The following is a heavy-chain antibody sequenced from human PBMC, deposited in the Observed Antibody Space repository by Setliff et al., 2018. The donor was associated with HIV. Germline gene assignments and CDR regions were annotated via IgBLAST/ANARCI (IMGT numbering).Heavy chain of an antibody. CDR3: VRDLRIAVAGGDY. D-gene: IGHD6-19*01. V-gene: IGHV3-7*03. J-gene: IGHJ4*02. Sequence: HPGGSLRLSCAASGFSFSDYWMNWVRQAPGKGLEWVANIKPDGSETNYADSLKGRFTISRENAKNSLYLRMDGLSAGDTAKYYCVRDLRIAVAGGDYWGQGTLVTVSS. CDR2: IKPDGSET. CDR1: GFSFSDYW.